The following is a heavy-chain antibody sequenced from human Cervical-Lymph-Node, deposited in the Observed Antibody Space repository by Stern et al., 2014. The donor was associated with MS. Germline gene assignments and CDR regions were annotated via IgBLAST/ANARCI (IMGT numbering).Heavy chain of an antibody. CDR3: ATXXVGT. Sequence: QDQLXXXGAEVKKPGASVTVSCNVSGHPLSELAIHWLRQLPTSGLEWLGQFDPXXGETVYAQRLQGRLPMTEDTTTGTAYMTLTALTSDDTAVYYCATXXVGTWGPGTLVAVSS. V-gene: IGHV1-24*01. D-gene: IGHD1-1*01. J-gene: IGHJ4*02. CDR2: FDPXXGET. CDR1: GHPLSELA.